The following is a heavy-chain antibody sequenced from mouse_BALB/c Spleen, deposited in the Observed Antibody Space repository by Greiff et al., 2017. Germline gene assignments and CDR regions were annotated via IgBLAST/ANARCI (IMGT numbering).Heavy chain of an antibody. V-gene: IGHV14-3*02. CDR1: GFNIKDTY. D-gene: IGHD2-14*01. CDR2: IDPANGNT. CDR3: ARSTYYRYDGGLAY. Sequence: EVQRVESGAELVKPGASVKLSCTASGFNIKDTYMHWVKQRPEQGLEWIGRIDPANGNTKYDPKFQGKATITADTSSNTAYLQLSSLTSEDTAVYYCARSTYYRYDGGLAYWGQGTLVTVSA. J-gene: IGHJ3*01.